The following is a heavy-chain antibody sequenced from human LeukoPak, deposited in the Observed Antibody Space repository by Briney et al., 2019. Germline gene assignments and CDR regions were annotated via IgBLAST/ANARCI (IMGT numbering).Heavy chain of an antibody. D-gene: IGHD3-10*02. V-gene: IGHV4-34*01. J-gene: IGHJ6*03. Sequence: SETLSLTCAVYGVSFTIYSWTWIRQPPGKSLEWVGEISPSGNTQYNPSLKSRVTISVDTSKNQFSLKLSSVTAADTAVYYCATCSGRGGFCYYYYYMDVWGKGTTVTISS. CDR3: ATCSGRGGFCYYYYYMDV. CDR2: ISPSGNT. CDR1: GVSFTIYS.